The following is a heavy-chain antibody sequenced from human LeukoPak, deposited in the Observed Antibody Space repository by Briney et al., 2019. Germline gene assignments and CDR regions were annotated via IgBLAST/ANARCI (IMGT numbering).Heavy chain of an antibody. CDR1: GFTFNDYA. CDR2: ISRSDYYT. V-gene: IGHV3-23*01. CDR3: AKHSLGGSGSYYSDLDY. Sequence: GGSLRLSCAASGFTFNDYAMSWVRQAPGKGLEWVSGISRSDYYTYYAASVKGRFTISRDNSKNTPFLQMNSLRAEDTAVYYCAKHSLGGSGSYYSDLDYWGQGTLVTVSS. D-gene: IGHD3-10*01. J-gene: IGHJ4*02.